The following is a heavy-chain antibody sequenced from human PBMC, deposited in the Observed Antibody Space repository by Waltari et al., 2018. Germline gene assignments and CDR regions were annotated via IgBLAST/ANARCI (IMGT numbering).Heavy chain of an antibody. CDR2: IRYDGSNK. J-gene: IGHJ4*02. CDR1: GFTFSSYG. D-gene: IGHD1-26*01. V-gene: IGHV3-30*02. CDR3: AKRSGGSFYYFDY. Sequence: QVQLVESGGGVVQPGGSLRLSCAASGFTFSSYGMLWVRQAPGKGLEWVAFIRYDGSNKYYADSVKGRFTISRDNSKNTLYLQMNSLRAEDTAVYYCAKRSGGSFYYFDYWGQGTLVTVSS.